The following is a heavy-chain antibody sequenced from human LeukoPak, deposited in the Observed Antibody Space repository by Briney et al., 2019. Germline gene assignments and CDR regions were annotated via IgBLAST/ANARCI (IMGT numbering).Heavy chain of an antibody. Sequence: AGGSLRLSCAASGFTFSSYAMHWVRQAPGKGLEWVAVISYDGSNKYYADSVKGRFTISRDNSKNTLYLQMSSLRAEDTAVYYCAKDPMYSSGWYFDYWGQGTLVTVSS. CDR2: ISYDGSNK. J-gene: IGHJ4*02. CDR1: GFTFSSYA. CDR3: AKDPMYSSGWYFDY. D-gene: IGHD6-19*01. V-gene: IGHV3-30*04.